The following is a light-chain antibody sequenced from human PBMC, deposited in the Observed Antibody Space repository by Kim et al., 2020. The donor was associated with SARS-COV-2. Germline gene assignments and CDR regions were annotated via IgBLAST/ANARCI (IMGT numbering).Light chain of an antibody. CDR2: EDN. V-gene: IGLV6-57*02. Sequence: TGTISSTGSSGSFAGNYVQGYQQRPGSAPTTVIYEDNQRPSGVPDRFSGSIDSSSNSASLTISGLKTEDEADYYCQSYDSSNHWVFGGGTQLTVL. CDR3: QSYDSSNHWV. CDR1: SGSFAGNY. J-gene: IGLJ3*02.